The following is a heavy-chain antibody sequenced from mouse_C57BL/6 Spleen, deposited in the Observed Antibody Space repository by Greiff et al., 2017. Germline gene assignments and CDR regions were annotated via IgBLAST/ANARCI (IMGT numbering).Heavy chain of an antibody. CDR1: GYTFTSYW. Sequence: VQLQQPGAELVKPGASVKLSCKASGYTFTSYWVHWVKQRPGQGLEWIGMIHPNSGSTNYNEKFKSKATLTVDKSSSTAYMQLSSLTSEDSAVYDCAGGLRDYYAMDYWGRGTSVTVSS. V-gene: IGHV1-64*01. CDR2: IHPNSGST. D-gene: IGHD2-4*01. J-gene: IGHJ4*01. CDR3: AGGLRDYYAMDY.